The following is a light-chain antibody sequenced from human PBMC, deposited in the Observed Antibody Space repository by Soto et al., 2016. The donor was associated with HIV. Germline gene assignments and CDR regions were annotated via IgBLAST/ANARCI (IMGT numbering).Light chain of an antibody. J-gene: IGKJ5*01. CDR3: QQYYNTRIT. CDR1: QGISNW. V-gene: IGKV1-12*01. CDR2: GAS. Sequence: DIQMTQSPSSVSASVGDRVTITCRASQGISNWLAWYQQKPGKAPRLLIYGASTLQSGVPSRFSGGGFGTDFTLTISSLQPEDFASYYCQQYYNTRITFGQGTRLEIK.